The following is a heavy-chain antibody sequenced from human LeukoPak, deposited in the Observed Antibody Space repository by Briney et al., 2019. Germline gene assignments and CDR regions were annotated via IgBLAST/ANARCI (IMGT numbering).Heavy chain of an antibody. V-gene: IGHV1-46*01. CDR1: GGTFSSYA. J-gene: IGHJ5*02. Sequence: ASVKVSCKASGGTFSSYAISWVRQAPGQGLEWMGLINPTGTTTLYAQKFQGRITLTRDMSATTDYMELSSLTSEDTAVYYCARDNSVGDIAWWFDPWGQGTLVTVSS. CDR2: INPTGTTT. CDR3: ARDNSVGDIAWWFDP. D-gene: IGHD1-26*01.